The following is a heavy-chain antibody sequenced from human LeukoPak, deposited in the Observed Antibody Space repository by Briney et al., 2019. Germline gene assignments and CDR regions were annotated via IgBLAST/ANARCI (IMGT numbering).Heavy chain of an antibody. CDR2: INPNSGGT. V-gene: IGHV1-2*02. D-gene: IGHD1-1*01. CDR3: ARGPGSGNWNVLLFDY. J-gene: IGHJ4*02. Sequence: VASVKVSCXASGYTFTGYYMHWVRQAPGQGLEWMGWINPNSGGTNYAQKFQGRVTMTRDTSISTAYMELSRLRSDDTAVYYCARGPGSGNWNVLLFDYWGQGTLVTVSS. CDR1: GYTFTGYY.